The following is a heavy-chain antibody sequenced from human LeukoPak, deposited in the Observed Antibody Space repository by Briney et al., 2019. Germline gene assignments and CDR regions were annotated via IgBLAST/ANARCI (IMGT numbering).Heavy chain of an antibody. CDR3: ARGRVYGDYYYYYMDV. J-gene: IGHJ6*03. Sequence: ASVKVSCKASGYTFTSYDINWVRQATGQGLEWMGWMNPNSGNTGYAQKFQGRVTITRNTSISTAYMELSSLRSEDTAVYYCARGRVYGDYYYYYMDVWGKGTTVTVSS. CDR1: GYTFTSYD. D-gene: IGHD4-17*01. CDR2: MNPNSGNT. V-gene: IGHV1-8*03.